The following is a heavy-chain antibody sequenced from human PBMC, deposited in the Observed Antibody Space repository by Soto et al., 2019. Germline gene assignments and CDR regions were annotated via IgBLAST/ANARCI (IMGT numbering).Heavy chain of an antibody. CDR3: ATDRGGEGAFDI. CDR2: FDPEDGET. Sequence: ASVKVSCKVSGNTLTELSMHWVRKAPGKGLEWMGGFDPEDGETIYAQKFQGRVTMTEDTSTDTAYMELSSLRSEDTAVYYCATDRGGEGAFDIWGQGTMVTVSS. CDR1: GNTLTELS. D-gene: IGHD3-16*01. J-gene: IGHJ3*02. V-gene: IGHV1-24*01.